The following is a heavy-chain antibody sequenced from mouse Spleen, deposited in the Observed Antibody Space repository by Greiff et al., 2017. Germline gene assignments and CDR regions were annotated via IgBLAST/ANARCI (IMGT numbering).Heavy chain of an antibody. Sequence: QVQLKQPGAELVKPGASVKLSCKASGYTFTSYYMYWVKQRPGQGLEWIGGINPSNGGTNFNEKFKSKATLTVDKSSSTAYMQLSSLTSEDSAVYYCTRKGYGNYGYAMDYWGQGTSVTVSS. CDR1: GYTFTSYY. V-gene: IGHV1S81*02. CDR3: TRKGYGNYGYAMDY. J-gene: IGHJ4*01. D-gene: IGHD2-10*02. CDR2: INPSNGGT.